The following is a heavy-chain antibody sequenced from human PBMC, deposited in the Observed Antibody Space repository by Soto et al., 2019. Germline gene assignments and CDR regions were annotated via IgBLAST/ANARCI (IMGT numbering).Heavy chain of an antibody. V-gene: IGHV3-73*02. CDR2: IRSKANSYAT. D-gene: IGHD1-1*01. CDR3: TAAEMATTPPYYFGS. Sequence: EVQLVESGGGLVQPGGSLKLSCAASGFTFSGSAIHWVRQASEKGLEWVGRIRSKANSYATAYAASVRGRFTISRDDSKNTAYLPMDSLKAEDTAVDYCTAAEMATTPPYYFGSWGQGTLVTVSS. CDR1: GFTFSGSA. J-gene: IGHJ4*02.